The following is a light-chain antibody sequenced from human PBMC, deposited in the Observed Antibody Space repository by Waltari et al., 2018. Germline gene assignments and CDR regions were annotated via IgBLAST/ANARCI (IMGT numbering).Light chain of an antibody. CDR3: QHYVRLPVS. CDR2: GAS. CDR1: QSVSRS. V-gene: IGKV3-20*01. Sequence: LSPGERATPSCRASQSVSRSLAWYQQKPGQAPRLLIYGASSRATGVPDRFSGSGSGTDFSLTISRLEPEDFAVYYCQHYVRLPVSFGQGTKVEIK. J-gene: IGKJ1*01.